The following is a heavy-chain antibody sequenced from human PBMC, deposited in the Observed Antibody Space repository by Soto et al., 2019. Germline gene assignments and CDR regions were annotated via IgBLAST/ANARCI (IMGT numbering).Heavy chain of an antibody. CDR3: ARGDTYFDY. Sequence: SETLSLTCSVSGGSISSYYWSWIRQPPGKGLEWIGYIYYSGSTNYNPSLKSRVTISVDTSKNQFSLKLTSVTAADTAVYYCARGDTYFDYWGQGTLVTVSS. J-gene: IGHJ4*02. V-gene: IGHV4-59*01. CDR2: IYYSGST. CDR1: GGSISSYY. D-gene: IGHD5-18*01.